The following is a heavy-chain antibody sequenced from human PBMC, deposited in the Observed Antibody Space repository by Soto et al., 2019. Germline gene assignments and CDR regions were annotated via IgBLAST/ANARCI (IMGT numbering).Heavy chain of an antibody. CDR3: AHRILRTVFGLVTTTAIYFDF. CDR2: IYWDDDK. CDR1: GFSLTTSGVG. V-gene: IGHV2-5*02. D-gene: IGHD3-3*01. Sequence: QITLNESGPTQVKPRQTLTLTCTFSGFSLTTSGVGVGWIRQSPGKAPEWLALIYWDDDKRYSPSLKSRLTSTNDTSKNQVVQTMADLDPPDTATYYCAHRILRTVFGLVTTTAIYFDFWGQGTPVAVSS. J-gene: IGHJ4*02.